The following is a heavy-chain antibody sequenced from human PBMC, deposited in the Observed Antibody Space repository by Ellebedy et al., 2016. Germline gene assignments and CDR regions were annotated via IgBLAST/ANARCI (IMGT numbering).Heavy chain of an antibody. J-gene: IGHJ4*02. CDR1: GGSFSAYY. CDR2: ISHGGGT. CDR3: ARAGGSVVVVAATPPGDFDY. Sequence: SETLSLTCAVYGGSFSAYYWSWIRQPPGKGLEWIGEISHGGGTSYNPSLKSRVTISVDTSKNQFSLKLSSVTAADTAVYYCARAGGSVVVVAATPPGDFDYWGQGTLVTVSS. V-gene: IGHV4-34*01. D-gene: IGHD2-15*01.